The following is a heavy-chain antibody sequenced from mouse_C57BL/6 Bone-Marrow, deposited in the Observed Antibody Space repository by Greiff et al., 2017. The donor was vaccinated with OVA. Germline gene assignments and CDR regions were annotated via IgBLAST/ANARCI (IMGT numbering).Heavy chain of an antibody. J-gene: IGHJ2*01. CDR3: TTYCYGSSWDY. CDR2: IDPENGDT. Sequence: VQLKQSGAELVRPGASVKLSCTASGFNIKDDYMHWVKQRPEQGLEWIGWIDPENGDTEYASKFQGKATITADTSSNTAYLQLSSLTSEDTAVYYCTTYCYGSSWDYWGQGTTLTVSS. CDR1: GFNIKDDY. D-gene: IGHD1-1*01. V-gene: IGHV14-4*01.